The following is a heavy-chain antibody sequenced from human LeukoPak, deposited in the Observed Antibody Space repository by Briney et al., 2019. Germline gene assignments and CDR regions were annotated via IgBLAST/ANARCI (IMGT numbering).Heavy chain of an antibody. CDR2: TYYRSKLYN. Sequence: SQTLSLTCALSGDSVSSNSAAWHWLRQSPSRGLEWLGRTYYRSKLYNDYAVSVKSRITINPDTSKNQFSLQLNSVTPEDTAVYYCARQRSSWYSAYYFDYWGQGTLVTVSS. D-gene: IGHD6-13*01. CDR1: GDSVSSNSAA. CDR3: ARQRSSWYSAYYFDY. V-gene: IGHV6-1*01. J-gene: IGHJ4*02.